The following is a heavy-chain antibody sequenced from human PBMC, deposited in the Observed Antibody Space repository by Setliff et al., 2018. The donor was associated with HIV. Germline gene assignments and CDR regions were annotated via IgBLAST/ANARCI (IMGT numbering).Heavy chain of an antibody. Sequence: SETLSLTCTVSGGSISRGDYYWNWIRQPAGKGLEWIGHIYTSGSTSGSTNYNPALKSRVTISVDMSKNQFSLKLSSVTAADTAVYYCARTSLGVERLDFWGQGRLVTVSS. CDR2: IYTSGSTSGST. CDR3: ARTSLGVERLDF. D-gene: IGHD3-3*01. V-gene: IGHV4-61*09. CDR1: GGSISRGDYY. J-gene: IGHJ4*02.